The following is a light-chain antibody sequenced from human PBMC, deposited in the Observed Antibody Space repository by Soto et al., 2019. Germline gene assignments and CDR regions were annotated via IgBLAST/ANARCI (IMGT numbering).Light chain of an antibody. CDR1: QSVLDSSNSKNY. Sequence: DIVMTQSPDSLAVSLGERATINCESSQSVLDSSNSKNYLAWYQQKPGQPPKLLIYWASTRESGVPDRFSGSGSGTDFTLTISSLQAEDVAVYYCQQYYRTPPTFGQGTKLEIK. CDR3: QQYYRTPPT. J-gene: IGKJ2*01. V-gene: IGKV4-1*01. CDR2: WAS.